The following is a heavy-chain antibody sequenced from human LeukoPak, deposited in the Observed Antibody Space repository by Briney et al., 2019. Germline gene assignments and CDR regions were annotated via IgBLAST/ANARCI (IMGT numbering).Heavy chain of an antibody. Sequence: ASVKVSCKASGYTFTSYGISWVRQAPGQGLEWMGWISAYNGNTNYAQKFQGRVTMTRNTSISTAYMELSSLRSEDTAVYYCARGPIVVPDYWGQGTLVTVSS. V-gene: IGHV1-18*01. CDR3: ARGPIVVPDY. J-gene: IGHJ4*02. D-gene: IGHD2-2*01. CDR2: ISAYNGNT. CDR1: GYTFTSYG.